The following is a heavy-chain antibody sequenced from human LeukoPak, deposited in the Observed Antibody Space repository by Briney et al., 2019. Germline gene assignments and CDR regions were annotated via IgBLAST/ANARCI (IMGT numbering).Heavy chain of an antibody. D-gene: IGHD5-24*01. Sequence: SETLSLTCTVSGGSISSYYWNWIRQPPGKGLEWIGYIYYSGSTNYNPSLKSRVTISVDTSKNQFSLKLSSVTAADTAVYYCARHEGGYNSFDYWGQGTLVTVSS. CDR1: GGSISSYY. J-gene: IGHJ4*02. V-gene: IGHV4-59*08. CDR2: IYYSGST. CDR3: ARHEGGYNSFDY.